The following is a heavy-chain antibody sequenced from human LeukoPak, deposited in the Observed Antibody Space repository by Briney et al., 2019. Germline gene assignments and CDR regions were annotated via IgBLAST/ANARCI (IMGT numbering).Heavy chain of an antibody. CDR3: ARVATGNYWFDS. V-gene: IGHV3-74*01. Sequence: GGSLRLSCAASGFTFSSYWMHWVRQAPGKGLVWVSRINSDGSSTSYADSVKGRFTISRDNAKNTLYLQMNSLRAEDTATYYCARVATGNYWFDSWGQGTLVTVSS. CDR1: GFTFSSYW. D-gene: IGHD1-7*01. CDR2: INSDGSST. J-gene: IGHJ5*01.